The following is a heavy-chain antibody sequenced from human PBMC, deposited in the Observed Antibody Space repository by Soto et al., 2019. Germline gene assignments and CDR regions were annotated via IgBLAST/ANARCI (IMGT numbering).Heavy chain of an antibody. Sequence: GGSLRLSCAASGFTFSSYSMNWVRQAPGKGLEWISHISYSSSTIYYADSVKGRFTISRDNSKNTLYLQMNSLRAEDTAVYYCARDPAYYDFWSGYFSEGVSGNAFDIWGQGTMVTVSS. CDR3: ARDPAYYDFWSGYFSEGVSGNAFDI. V-gene: IGHV3-48*01. D-gene: IGHD3-3*01. CDR2: ISYSSSTI. CDR1: GFTFSSYS. J-gene: IGHJ3*02.